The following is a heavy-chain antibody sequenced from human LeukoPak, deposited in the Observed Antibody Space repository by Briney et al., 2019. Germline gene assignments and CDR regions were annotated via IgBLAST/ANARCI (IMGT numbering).Heavy chain of an antibody. V-gene: IGHV4-30-4*08. CDR1: GGSISSGDYY. CDR2: IYYSGST. D-gene: IGHD5-12*01. Sequence: SETLSLTCTVSGGSISSGDYYWSWIRQPPGKGLAWFGYIYYSGSTYYNPSLKSRVTIAVDTSKNQFSLKLSSVTAADTAVYYCARQAISGYDPPPFDSWGQGTLVTVSS. J-gene: IGHJ4*02. CDR3: ARQAISGYDPPPFDS.